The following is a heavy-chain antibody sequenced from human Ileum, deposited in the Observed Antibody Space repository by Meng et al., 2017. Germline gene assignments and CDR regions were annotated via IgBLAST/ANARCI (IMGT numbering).Heavy chain of an antibody. CDR1: GFTFSIYD. V-gene: IGHV3-48*03. J-gene: IGHJ6*02. CDR2: IRSSGSTM. Sequence: SLKISCAASGFTFSIYDMTWVRQAPGRGLEWVSYIRSSGSTMDYADSVKGRFTISRDNAKNSLYLQMNSLRAEDTAIYYCSRGRVVRGASYYYGLDVWGQGTTVTVSS. CDR3: SRGRVVRGASYYYGLDV. D-gene: IGHD3-10*01.